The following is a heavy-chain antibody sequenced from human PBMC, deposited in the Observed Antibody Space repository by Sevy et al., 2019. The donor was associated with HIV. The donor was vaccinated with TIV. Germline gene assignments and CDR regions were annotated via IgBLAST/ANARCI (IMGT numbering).Heavy chain of an antibody. J-gene: IGHJ4*02. CDR2: IGVYNGNA. Sequence: ASVKVSCKASGYNLASYGFTWVRQAPGKGLEWMGWIGVYNGNANSAQKFQGRVTMTTDTSTSTAYMELSSLRSDDTAVYYCARVPTYYYGSRTYFDYWGQGTLVTVSS. CDR3: ARVPTYYYGSRTYFDY. CDR1: GYNLASYG. V-gene: IGHV1-18*01. D-gene: IGHD3-10*01.